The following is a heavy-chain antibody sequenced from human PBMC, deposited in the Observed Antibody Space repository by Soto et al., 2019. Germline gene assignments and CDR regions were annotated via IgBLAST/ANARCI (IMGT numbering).Heavy chain of an antibody. CDR1: GFTFIDHG. Sequence: PRGSLRLACAASGFTFIDHGIHWVRHSPVKGREWVAVMWYDGSNKYYADSVKGRFSISRDNSKNTLYLHMSSLRGEDTAVYYCARDSAGKTDWGLRGAFDFWDQGTMVTVSS. V-gene: IGHV3-33*01. D-gene: IGHD7-27*01. J-gene: IGHJ3*01. CDR2: MWYDGSNK. CDR3: ARDSAGKTDWGLRGAFDF.